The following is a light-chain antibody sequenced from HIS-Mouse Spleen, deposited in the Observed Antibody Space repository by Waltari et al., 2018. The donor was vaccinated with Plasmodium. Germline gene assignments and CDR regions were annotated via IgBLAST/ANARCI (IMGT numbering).Light chain of an antibody. Sequence: EIVLTQSPGTLSLSPGARATLSCRASQSVSSSYLAWYQQKPGQAPRLLILGASSRATGIPDRFSGSGSGTDFTLTISRLEPEDFAVYYCQQYNNWSFTFGPGTKVDIK. J-gene: IGKJ3*01. CDR1: QSVSSSY. CDR3: QQYNNWSFT. CDR2: GAS. V-gene: IGKV3-20*01.